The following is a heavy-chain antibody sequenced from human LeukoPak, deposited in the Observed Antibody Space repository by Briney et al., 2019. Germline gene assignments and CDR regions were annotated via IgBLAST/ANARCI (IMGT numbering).Heavy chain of an antibody. V-gene: IGHV3-30*01. CDR3: ARVKPRLLRSSFADY. CDR2: ISYDGSNK. D-gene: IGHD3-22*01. J-gene: IGHJ4*02. Sequence: GGSLRLSCAASGFTFSSYAMHWVRQAPGKGLERVAVISYDGSNKYYADSVKGRFTISRDNSKNTLYLQMNSLRAEDTAVYYCARVKPRLLRSSFADYWGQGTLVTVSS. CDR1: GFTFSSYA.